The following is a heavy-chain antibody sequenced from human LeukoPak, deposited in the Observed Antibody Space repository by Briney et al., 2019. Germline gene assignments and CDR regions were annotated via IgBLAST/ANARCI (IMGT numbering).Heavy chain of an antibody. Sequence: GGSLRLSCAASGFTFSSYSMNWVRQAPGKGLEWVSSISSSSSYIYYADSVKGRFTISRDNAKNSLYLQMNSLRAEDTAVYYCARGPDYYDSSGDAFDIWGQGTMVTASS. CDR3: ARGPDYYDSSGDAFDI. V-gene: IGHV3-21*01. J-gene: IGHJ3*02. CDR1: GFTFSSYS. D-gene: IGHD3-22*01. CDR2: ISSSSSYI.